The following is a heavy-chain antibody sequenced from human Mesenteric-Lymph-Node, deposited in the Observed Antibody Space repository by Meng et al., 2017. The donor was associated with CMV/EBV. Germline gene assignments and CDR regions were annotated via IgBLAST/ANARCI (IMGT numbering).Heavy chain of an antibody. Sequence: SLPGYYWHWIRQSPGEGLQWIGEVNFWGTTNYNPALKGRVTISLDLTKSQFSLKLTSVTAADAAVYYCARGGTSLSFGARQNTFDHWGQGTLVTVSS. CDR1: SLPGYY. CDR2: VNFWGTT. D-gene: IGHD3-10*01. CDR3: ARGGTSLSFGARQNTFDH. J-gene: IGHJ4*02. V-gene: IGHV4-34*01.